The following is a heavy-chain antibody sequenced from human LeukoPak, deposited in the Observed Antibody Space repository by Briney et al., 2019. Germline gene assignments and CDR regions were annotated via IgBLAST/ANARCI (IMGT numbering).Heavy chain of an antibody. J-gene: IGHJ6*03. CDR1: RYTFRIYY. CDR3: ARDGPGYSSTSTDYMDV. V-gene: IGHV1-46*01. Sequence: ASVKDSCKASRYTFRIYYIHWVRQTPGQGLAWVGIINPITGATTYARSFQDRITITRDTSTSTIYMELSCLRSEDTAVYFCARDGPGYSSTSTDYMDVWGKGTTVTVSS. CDR2: INPITGAT. D-gene: IGHD6-13*01.